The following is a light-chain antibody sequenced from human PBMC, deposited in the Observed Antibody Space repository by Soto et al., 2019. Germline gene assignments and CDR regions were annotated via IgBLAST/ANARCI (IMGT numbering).Light chain of an antibody. J-gene: IGKJ3*01. CDR3: QQFNSYV. Sequence: AIQLTQSPSSLSASVGDRVTITCRASQGISSALAWYQQKPGKAPKLLIYDASSLESGVPSRFSGSGSGTDFTLTISSLQPEDFATYYCQQFNSYVFGPGTKVDIK. V-gene: IGKV1-13*02. CDR1: QGISSA. CDR2: DAS.